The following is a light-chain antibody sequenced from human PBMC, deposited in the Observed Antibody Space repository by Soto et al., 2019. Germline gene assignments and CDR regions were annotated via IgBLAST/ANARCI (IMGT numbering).Light chain of an antibody. Sequence: SYELTQPPSVSVAPGQTARMTCGGNNIGRKSVHWYQQKPGQAPVLAVFDDSDRPSGIPERFSGSNSGNTATLTISSVEAGDEADYFCQVWDSTNDHFVFGTGTKVTVL. CDR2: DDS. V-gene: IGLV3-21*02. J-gene: IGLJ1*01. CDR3: QVWDSTNDHFV. CDR1: NIGRKS.